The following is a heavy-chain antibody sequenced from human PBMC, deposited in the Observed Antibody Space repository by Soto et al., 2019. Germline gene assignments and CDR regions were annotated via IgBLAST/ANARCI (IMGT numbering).Heavy chain of an antibody. CDR2: ISAQSGNT. Sequence: QVHLVQSGAEVKKPGASVKVSCKGSGYGFTTYGITWVRQAPGQGLEWMAWISAQSGNTNYAPKVQGRATVTRDTSTRTAYMELRSLRYDDTAVDYCARGRDGDYWGQGALVTVSS. V-gene: IGHV1-18*01. J-gene: IGHJ4*02. CDR3: ARGRDGDY. D-gene: IGHD6-6*01. CDR1: GYGFTTYG.